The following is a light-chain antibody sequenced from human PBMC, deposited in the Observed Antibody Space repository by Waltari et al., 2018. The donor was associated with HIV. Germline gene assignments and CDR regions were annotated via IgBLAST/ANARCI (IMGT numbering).Light chain of an antibody. Sequence: EIVLTQSPVTLSLSPGERVTLSCRASQSVRSYLAWYQQKPGQAPGLLIYDASNRATGIPARFSGSGSGTDFTLTISSLEPEDFAVYYCQQRYKWPNTFGQGTKLEIK. J-gene: IGKJ2*01. CDR2: DAS. CDR3: QQRYKWPNT. CDR1: QSVRSY. V-gene: IGKV3-11*01.